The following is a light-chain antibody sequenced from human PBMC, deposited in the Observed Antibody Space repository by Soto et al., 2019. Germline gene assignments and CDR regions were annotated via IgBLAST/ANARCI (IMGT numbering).Light chain of an antibody. CDR3: QQLNSYPSIT. V-gene: IGKV1-9*01. Sequence: DIQLTQSPSFLSASVGDRVTITCRASQGISSYLAWYQQKPGKAPKLLIYAASTLQSGVPSRFSGSGPGTEFTLTISSLQPEDFATYYCQQLNSYPSITFGQGTRLGL. J-gene: IGKJ5*01. CDR1: QGISSY. CDR2: AAS.